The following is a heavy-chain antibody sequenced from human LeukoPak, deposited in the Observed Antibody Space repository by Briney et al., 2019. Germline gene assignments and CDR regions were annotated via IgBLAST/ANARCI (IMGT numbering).Heavy chain of an antibody. J-gene: IGHJ4*02. Sequence: SETPSLTCTVSGGFISSSSYYWGWIRQPPGKGLEWIASIYYSGSTYYNPSLKSRVTISVDTSKNQFSLKLSSETAADTAVYYCASHLLQDSSGYPPYYFDYWGQGTLVTVSS. CDR1: GGFISSSSYY. D-gene: IGHD3-22*01. V-gene: IGHV4-39*01. CDR3: ASHLLQDSSGYPPYYFDY. CDR2: IYYSGST.